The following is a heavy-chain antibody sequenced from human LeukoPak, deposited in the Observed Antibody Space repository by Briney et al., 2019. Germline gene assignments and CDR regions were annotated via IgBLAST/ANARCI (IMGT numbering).Heavy chain of an antibody. CDR1: GFSLSTSGVG. J-gene: IGHJ4*02. V-gene: IGHV2-5*02. CDR2: IYWDDDK. D-gene: IGHD3-10*01. CDR3: AHSTLTTVRGIIITFDY. Sequence: SGPTLVNPTQTLTLTCTFSGFSLSTSGVGVGWIRQPPGKALEWLALIYWDDDKRFSPSLKSRLTITKDTSKNQVVLTMINMDPVDTATYYCAHSTLTTVRGIIITFDYWGQGTLVTVSS.